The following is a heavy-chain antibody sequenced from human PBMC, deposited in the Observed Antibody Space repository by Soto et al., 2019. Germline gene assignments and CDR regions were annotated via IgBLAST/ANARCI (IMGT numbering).Heavy chain of an antibody. CDR3: ARVRNYYDSSGYLY. CDR1: GGSFSGYY. Sequence: QVQLQQWGAGLLKPSETLSLTCAVYGGSFSGYYWSWIRQPPGKGLEWIGEINHSGSTNYNPSLKSRVPISVDTSKNQFSLKLSSVTAADTAVYYCARVRNYYDSSGYLYWGQGTLVTVSS. CDR2: INHSGST. D-gene: IGHD3-22*01. V-gene: IGHV4-34*01. J-gene: IGHJ4*02.